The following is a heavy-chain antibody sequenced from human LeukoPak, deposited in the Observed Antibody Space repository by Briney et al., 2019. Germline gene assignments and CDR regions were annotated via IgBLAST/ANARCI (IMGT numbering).Heavy chain of an antibody. J-gene: IGHJ4*02. CDR2: ITASDGNT. V-gene: IGHV3-23*01. D-gene: IGHD2-15*01. Sequence: GGSLRVSRAASGFTFSSYAMSWVRQAPGKGLEWVSAITASDGNTYYADSVKGRFTISRDNSKNTLFLQMNSLRGEDTAVYYCAKVGYCSGSGCCYDHWGQGTLVTVSS. CDR3: AKVGYCSGSGCCYDH. CDR1: GFTFSSYA.